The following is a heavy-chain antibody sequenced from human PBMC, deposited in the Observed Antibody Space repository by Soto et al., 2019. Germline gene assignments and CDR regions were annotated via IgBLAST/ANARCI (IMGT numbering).Heavy chain of an antibody. Sequence: SVKVSCKASGGTFSSYAISWVRQAPGQGLEWMGGIIPIFGTANYAQKFQGRVTITADKSTSTAYMELSSLRSEDTAVYYCAVFEYSSPLVYYYYGMDVWGQGTTVTVSS. D-gene: IGHD6-6*01. J-gene: IGHJ6*02. CDR2: IIPIFGTA. CDR1: GGTFSSYA. CDR3: AVFEYSSPLVYYYYGMDV. V-gene: IGHV1-69*06.